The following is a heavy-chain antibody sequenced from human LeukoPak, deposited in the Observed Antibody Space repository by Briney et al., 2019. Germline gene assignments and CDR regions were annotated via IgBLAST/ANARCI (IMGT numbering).Heavy chain of an antibody. J-gene: IGHJ5*02. Sequence: SETLSLTCTVSGGSLSSYYWSWIRQPPGKGLEWIGYIYYSGSTNYNPSLKSRVTISVDTSKNQFSLKLSSVTAADTAVYYCARSGGSVAMVRGVIDGWFDPWGQGTLVTVSS. CDR2: IYYSGST. V-gene: IGHV4-59*01. CDR1: GGSLSSYY. D-gene: IGHD3-10*01. CDR3: ARSGGSVAMVRGVIDGWFDP.